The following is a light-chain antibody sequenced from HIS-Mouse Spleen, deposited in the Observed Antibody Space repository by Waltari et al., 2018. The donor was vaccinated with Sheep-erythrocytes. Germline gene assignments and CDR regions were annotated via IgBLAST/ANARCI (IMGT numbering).Light chain of an antibody. J-gene: IGKJ3*01. V-gene: IGKV1-39*01. CDR3: QQSYSTPQFT. Sequence: DIQMTQSPSPLSASVGDRVTSTCRASQSISSYLNWYQQKPGKAPKLLIYAASSLQSGVPSRFSGSGSGTDFTLTISSLQPEDFATYYCQQSYSTPQFTFGPGTKVDIK. CDR2: AAS. CDR1: QSISSY.